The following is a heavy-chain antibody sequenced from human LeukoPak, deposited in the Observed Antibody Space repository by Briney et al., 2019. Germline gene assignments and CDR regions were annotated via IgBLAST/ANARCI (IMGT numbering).Heavy chain of an antibody. J-gene: IGHJ3*02. CDR2: INSDGRST. CDR1: GFTFSSYW. D-gene: IGHD5-24*01. V-gene: IGHV3-74*01. CDR3: ARVRDGNNYDAFDI. Sequence: GGSLRLSCAASGFTFSSYWMHWVRQAPGKGLVWVSRINSDGRSTSYADSVKGRFTISRDNAKNTLYLQMNSLRAEDTAVYYCARVRDGNNYDAFDIWGQGTMVTVSS.